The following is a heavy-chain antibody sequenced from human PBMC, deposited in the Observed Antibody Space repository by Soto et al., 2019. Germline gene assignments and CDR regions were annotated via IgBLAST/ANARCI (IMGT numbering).Heavy chain of an antibody. Sequence: QVTLKESGPVLVKPTETLTLTCTVSGFSLSNARMGVSWIRQPPGKALEWLAHIFSNDEKSYSTSLKSRLTISKDTSKRQLVLTMTNMDPVDTATYYCARTMVRGVISYYYYGMDVWGQGTTVTVSS. V-gene: IGHV2-26*01. D-gene: IGHD3-10*01. J-gene: IGHJ6*02. CDR2: IFSNDEK. CDR3: ARTMVRGVISYYYYGMDV. CDR1: GFSLSNARMG.